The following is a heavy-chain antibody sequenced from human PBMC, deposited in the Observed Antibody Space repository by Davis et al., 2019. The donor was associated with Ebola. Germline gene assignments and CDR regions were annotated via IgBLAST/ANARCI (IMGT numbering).Heavy chain of an antibody. CDR1: GGSFSGYY. CDR3: ASPGGGNPIWDAFDI. J-gene: IGHJ3*02. Sequence: MPSETLSLTCAVYGGSFSGYYWSLIRQPPGKGLEWIGEINHSGSINYNPSLKSRVTISVDTSKNQFSLKLSSVTAADTAVYYCASPGGGNPIWDAFDIWGQGTMVTVSS. CDR2: INHSGSI. D-gene: IGHD4-23*01. V-gene: IGHV4-34*01.